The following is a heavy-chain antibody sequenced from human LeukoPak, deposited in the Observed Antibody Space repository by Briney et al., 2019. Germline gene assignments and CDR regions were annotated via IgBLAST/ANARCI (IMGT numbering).Heavy chain of an antibody. J-gene: IGHJ4*02. CDR3: ARLRRNGDSGGFYYYYDY. CDR1: GFTFTSFS. CDR2: INTVATYI. D-gene: IGHD3-22*01. V-gene: IGHV3-21*01. Sequence: GESLRLSCAASGFTFTSFSFNWVRQAPGEGVEWVSSINTVATYIYYADSVRGRFTISRDNAKNSVYLQMDSLRAEDTGVYYCARLRRNGDSGGFYYYYDYWGQGTLVTVSS.